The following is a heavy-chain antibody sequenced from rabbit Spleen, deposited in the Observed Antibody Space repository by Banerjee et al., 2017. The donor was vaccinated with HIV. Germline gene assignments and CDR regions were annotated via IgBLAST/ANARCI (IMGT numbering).Heavy chain of an antibody. V-gene: IGHV1S45*01. CDR3: ARDAGSYDYIDVYFNL. CDR1: GFTLSNYW. Sequence: QEQLEESGGDLVKPEGSLTLTCTASGFTLSNYWVCWVRQAPGKGLEWIGCIYGGSGVTYYASWAKGRLTMSRASSTTVTLQMTSLTAADTATYFCARDAGSYDYIDVYFNLWGQGTLVTVS. D-gene: IGHD8-1*01. CDR2: IYGGSGVT. J-gene: IGHJ4*01.